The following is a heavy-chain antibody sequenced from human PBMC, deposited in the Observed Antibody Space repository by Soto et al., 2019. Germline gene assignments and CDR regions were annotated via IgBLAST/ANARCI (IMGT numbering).Heavy chain of an antibody. J-gene: IGHJ6*02. Sequence: QVQLQESGPGLVKPSGTLSLTCAVSGGSISSSNWWSWVRQPPGKGLEWIGEIYHSGSTNYSPSLKSRVTISVDKSKNQFSLKLSSVTAADTAVYYCARADDYGEPYYYYGMDVWGQGTTVTVSS. CDR1: GGSISSSNW. V-gene: IGHV4-4*02. CDR3: ARADDYGEPYYYYGMDV. D-gene: IGHD4-17*01. CDR2: IYHSGST.